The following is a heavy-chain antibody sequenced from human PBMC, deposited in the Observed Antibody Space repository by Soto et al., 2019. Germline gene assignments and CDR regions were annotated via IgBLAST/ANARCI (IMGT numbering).Heavy chain of an antibody. CDR3: ATPAIGDIVVVVAAPPFYLVY. CDR2: ISGSGGST. V-gene: IGHV3-23*01. D-gene: IGHD2-15*01. CDR1: GFTFSSYA. Sequence: EVQLLESGGGLVQPGGSLRLSCAASGFTFSSYAMSWVRQAPGKGLEWVSAISGSGGSTYYADSVKGRFTISRDNFKYTLYLQMNNLSAEDTAVYSCATPAIGDIVVVVAAPPFYLVYWCQGPLVTVSS. J-gene: IGHJ4*02.